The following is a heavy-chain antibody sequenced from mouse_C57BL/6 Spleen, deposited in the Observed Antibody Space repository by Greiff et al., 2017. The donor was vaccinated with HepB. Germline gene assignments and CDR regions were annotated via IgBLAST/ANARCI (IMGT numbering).Heavy chain of an antibody. CDR3: TPPLYYYGSSHWYFDV. D-gene: IGHD1-1*01. V-gene: IGHV14-4*01. Sequence: VQLKESGAELVRPGASVKLSCTASGFNIKDDYMHWVKQRPEQGLEWIGWIDPENGDTEYASKFQGKATITADTSSNQAYLQLSSLTSEDTAVYYCTPPLYYYGSSHWYFDVWGTGTTVTVSS. CDR2: IDPENGDT. J-gene: IGHJ1*03. CDR1: GFNIKDDY.